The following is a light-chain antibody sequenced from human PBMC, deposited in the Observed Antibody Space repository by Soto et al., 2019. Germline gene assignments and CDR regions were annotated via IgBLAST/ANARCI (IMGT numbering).Light chain of an antibody. V-gene: IGLV2-14*01. Sequence: QSALAQPSSVSGSPGQSITISCTGTSTDVGGYNYVSWCQHHPGKGPKLIIYEVNNRPSGVSDRFSGSKSGNKASLTISNLEAEDESDYYCGSYTSTDTPFVFGTGTK. CDR2: EVN. CDR3: GSYTSTDTPFV. J-gene: IGLJ1*01. CDR1: STDVGGYNY.